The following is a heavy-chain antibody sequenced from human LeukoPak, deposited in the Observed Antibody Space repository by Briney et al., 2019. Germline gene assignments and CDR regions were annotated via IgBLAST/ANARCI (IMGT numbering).Heavy chain of an antibody. V-gene: IGHV4-4*07. CDR3: ARDNGYTSGWGPPFDY. CDR2: MYISGST. D-gene: IGHD6-19*01. J-gene: IGHJ4*02. CDR1: GGSVSSYY. Sequence: SETLSLTCPVSGGSVSSYYWSWIRQPAGKGLEWIGRMYISGSTKYNPSLKSRVTMSIDTSRKQLSLKLSSVTAADTAVYYCARDNGYTSGWGPPFDYWGQGTLVTVSS.